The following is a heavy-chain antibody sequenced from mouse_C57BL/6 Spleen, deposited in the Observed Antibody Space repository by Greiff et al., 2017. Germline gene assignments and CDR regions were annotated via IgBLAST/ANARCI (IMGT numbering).Heavy chain of an antibody. CDR2: ISYDGSN. D-gene: IGHD2-3*01. V-gene: IGHV3-6*01. J-gene: IGHJ4*01. Sequence: EVQLQESGPGLVKPSQSLSLTCSVTGYSITSGYYWNWIRQFPGNKLEWMGYISYDGSNNYNPSLKNRISITRDTSKNQFFLKLNSVTTEDTATYYCASLIYDGYYDAMDYWGQGTSVTVSS. CDR1: GYSITSGYY. CDR3: ASLIYDGYYDAMDY.